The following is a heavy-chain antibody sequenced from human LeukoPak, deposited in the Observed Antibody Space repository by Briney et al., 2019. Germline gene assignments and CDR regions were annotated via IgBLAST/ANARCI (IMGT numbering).Heavy chain of an antibody. CDR2: IYNVDNT. V-gene: IGHV3-66*01. Sequence: GSLRLSCAASRFTVATNHMNWVRQAPGKGLEWVSVIYNVDNTAYADSVKGRVTVSRDNSKNTLYLQMHSLRAEDTAVYFCARASRWLAFDTWGQGTLVPVSS. D-gene: IGHD6-19*01. J-gene: IGHJ4*02. CDR3: ARASRWLAFDT. CDR1: RFTVATNH.